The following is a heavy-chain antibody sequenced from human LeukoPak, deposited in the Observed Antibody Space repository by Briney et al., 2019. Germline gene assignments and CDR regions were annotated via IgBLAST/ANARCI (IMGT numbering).Heavy chain of an antibody. V-gene: IGHV1-18*01. CDR1: GYTFTSYG. CDR2: ISAYNGNT. CDR3: ARILAGLNAFDI. D-gene: IGHD3/OR15-3a*01. J-gene: IGHJ3*02. Sequence: ASVKVSCKASGYTFTSYGISWVRHAPGQGLEWMGWISAYNGNTNYAQKLQGRVTMTTDTSTSTAYMELRSLRSDDTAVYYCARILAGLNAFDIWGQGTMVTVSS.